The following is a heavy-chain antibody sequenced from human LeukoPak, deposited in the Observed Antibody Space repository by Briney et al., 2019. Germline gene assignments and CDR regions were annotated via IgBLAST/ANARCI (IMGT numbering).Heavy chain of an antibody. D-gene: IGHD3-10*01. CDR1: GGSFSGYY. Sequence: SETLSLTCAVYGGSFSGYYWSWIRQPPGEGLEWIGEINHSGSTNYNPSLKSRVTISVDTSKNQFSLKLSSVTAADTAVYYCASFPGFDYYGMDVWGQGTTVTVSS. CDR3: ASFPGFDYYGMDV. J-gene: IGHJ6*02. CDR2: INHSGST. V-gene: IGHV4-34*01.